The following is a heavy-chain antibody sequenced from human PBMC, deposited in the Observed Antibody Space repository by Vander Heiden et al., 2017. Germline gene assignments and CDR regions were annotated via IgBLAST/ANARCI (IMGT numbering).Heavy chain of an antibody. V-gene: IGHV3-74*01. CDR1: GFTLSNYW. Sequence: EVQLVESGGGLVQPGGSLRLSCAASGFTLSNYWMHWVRQAPGKGLVWVSHINSDGTMTNYADSVKGRFTISRDTAKNTLFLQMNSLRAEDTALYYCARGGSTGLAYWGQGILVTVSS. CDR2: INSDGTMT. J-gene: IGHJ4*02. CDR3: ARGGSTGLAY. D-gene: IGHD3-16*01.